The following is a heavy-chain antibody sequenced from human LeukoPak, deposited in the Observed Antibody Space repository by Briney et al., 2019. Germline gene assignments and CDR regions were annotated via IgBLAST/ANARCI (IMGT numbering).Heavy chain of an antibody. CDR2: INHSGST. CDR3: AAATILYNYYYYGMDV. CDR1: GGSFSGYY. V-gene: IGHV4-34*01. D-gene: IGHD5-12*01. Sequence: SETLSLTCAVYGGSFSGYYWSWIRQPPGKGLEWIGEINHSGSTNYNPSLKSRLSISVDTSENQLSLKLSSVTAADTAVYYCAAATILYNYYYYGMDVWGQGTTVTVSS. J-gene: IGHJ6*02.